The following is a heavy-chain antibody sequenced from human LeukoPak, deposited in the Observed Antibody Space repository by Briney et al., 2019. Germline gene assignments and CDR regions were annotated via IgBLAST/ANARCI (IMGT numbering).Heavy chain of an antibody. V-gene: IGHV3-11*04. CDR1: GFTSSDYY. CDR2: ISSSGSTI. D-gene: IGHD6-19*01. CDR3: ARDLAMGPYYMDV. Sequence: AGGSLRLSCAASGFTSSDYYMSWIRQAPGKGLEWVSYISSSGSTIYYADSVKGRFTISRDNAKNSLYLQMNSLRAEDTAVYYCARDLAMGPYYMDVWGKGTTVTVSS. J-gene: IGHJ6*03.